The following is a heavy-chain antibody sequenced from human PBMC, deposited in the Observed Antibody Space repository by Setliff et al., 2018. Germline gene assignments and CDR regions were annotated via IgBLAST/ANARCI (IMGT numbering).Heavy chain of an antibody. CDR3: ARDHVYGSQYYYYYYGMDV. D-gene: IGHD3-10*01. Sequence: LRLSCAASGYTFSRYWMSWVRRPPGKGLEWVANIKQDGSEKYYVDSVKGRFTISRDNAKNSLYLQMNSLRAEDTAVYYCARDHVYGSQYYYYYYGMDVWGQGTTVTVSS. V-gene: IGHV3-7*01. J-gene: IGHJ6*02. CDR2: IKQDGSEK. CDR1: GYTFSRYW.